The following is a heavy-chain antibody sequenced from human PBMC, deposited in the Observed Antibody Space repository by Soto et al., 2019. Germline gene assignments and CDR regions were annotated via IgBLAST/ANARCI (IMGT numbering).Heavy chain of an antibody. V-gene: IGHV1-69*06. Sequence: QVQLVQSGAEVKKPGSSVKVSCKASGGTFSSSVISWVRQAPGQGLEWMAGTIPIFGTANYAQKFQGRVTVSADKSTSTAYMELSSLRSDDTAVYYCASQSGSGSYSAWAQGTLVTVSS. J-gene: IGHJ5*02. CDR2: TIPIFGTA. CDR1: GGTFSSSV. D-gene: IGHD3-10*01. CDR3: ASQSGSGSYSA.